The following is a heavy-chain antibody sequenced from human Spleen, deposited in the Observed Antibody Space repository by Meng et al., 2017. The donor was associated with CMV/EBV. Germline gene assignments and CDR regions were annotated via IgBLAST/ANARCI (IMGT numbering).Heavy chain of an antibody. J-gene: IGHJ5*02. CDR3: ARMGRNKYGEDNWFDP. CDR1: SYTFNTYG. CDR2: ISPYNGNT. Sequence: ASVKVSCKASSYTFNTYGITWVRQAPGLGLECVGWISPYNGNTNYAQKFRGRVTMPTDTSTSTAYMELRSLRFDDTAVYYCARMGRNKYGEDNWFDPWGQGTLVTVSS. V-gene: IGHV1-18*01. D-gene: IGHD7-27*01.